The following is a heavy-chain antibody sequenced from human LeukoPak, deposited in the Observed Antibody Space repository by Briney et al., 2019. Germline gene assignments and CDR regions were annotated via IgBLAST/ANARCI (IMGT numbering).Heavy chain of an antibody. V-gene: IGHV4-59*12. CDR2: IHYAGST. CDR3: ARARRYYYYMDV. Sequence: SETLSLTCTVSGGSINSYYWSWIRQPPGKGLECIGYIHYAGSTNYNPSLKSRVTISVDTSKNQFSLKLSSVTAADTAVYYCARARRYYYYMDVWGKGTTVTVSS. CDR1: GGSINSYY. J-gene: IGHJ6*03.